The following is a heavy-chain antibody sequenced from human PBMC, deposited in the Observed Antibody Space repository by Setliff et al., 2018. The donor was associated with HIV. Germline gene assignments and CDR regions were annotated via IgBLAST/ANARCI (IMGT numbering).Heavy chain of an antibody. Sequence: GESLKISCRGSGYSFSNYWISWVRQMPGKGLEWMGRIDPSDSYTKYSPSFQGHVTISVDKSISTAYLQWSSLKASDTAMYYRERLEELEPFDYWGQGTLVTVSS. J-gene: IGHJ4*02. D-gene: IGHD1-1*01. CDR2: IDPSDSYT. CDR1: GYSFSNYW. V-gene: IGHV5-10-1*01. CDR3: ERLEELEPFDY.